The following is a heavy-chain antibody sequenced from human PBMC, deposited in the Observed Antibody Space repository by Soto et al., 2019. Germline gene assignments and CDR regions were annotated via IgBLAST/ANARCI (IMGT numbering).Heavy chain of an antibody. J-gene: IGHJ5*01. CDR3: AHIFDSSSWYGNWIDF. CDR2: IYWDDDK. CDR1: WFSLTTTGVG. Sequence: SGPTPGNPPQTLPLTRTLSWFSLTTTGVGVGWVPQPPRKALEWLALIYWDDDKRYSPSLKSRLTITKDTSKNQVVLTMTNMDPVDTATYYCAHIFDSSSWYGNWIDFCGQAILVTVFS. V-gene: IGHV2-5*02. D-gene: IGHD6-13*01.